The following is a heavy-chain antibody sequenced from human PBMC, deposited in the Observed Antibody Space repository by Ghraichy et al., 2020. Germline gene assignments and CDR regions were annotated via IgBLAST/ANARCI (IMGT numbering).Heavy chain of an antibody. CDR1: GFTFSSYA. V-gene: IGHV3-23*01. CDR3: AKEYNWNNLPNWFDP. Sequence: GESLNISCAASGFTFSSYAMSWVRQAPGKGLEWVSAISGSGGSTYYADSVKGRFTISRDNSKNTLYLQMNSLRAEDTAVYYCAKEYNWNNLPNWFDPWGQGTLVTVSS. CDR2: ISGSGGST. J-gene: IGHJ5*02. D-gene: IGHD1/OR15-1a*01.